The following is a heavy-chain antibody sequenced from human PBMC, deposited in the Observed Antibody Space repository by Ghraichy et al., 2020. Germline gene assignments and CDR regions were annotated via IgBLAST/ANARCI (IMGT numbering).Heavy chain of an antibody. D-gene: IGHD1-1*01. J-gene: IGHJ3*01. CDR1: GGSLSSGNYY. Sequence: SETLSLTCTISGGSLSSGNYYWSWVRRPTGKGLEWIGRIYPSGTTKYNPSLKSRVTISGDTSKNQFSLNLNSVTAADTAVYYCARADNTLDDGFDFWGQGTMVTVSS. CDR3: ARADNTLDDGFDF. CDR2: IYPSGTT. V-gene: IGHV4-61*02.